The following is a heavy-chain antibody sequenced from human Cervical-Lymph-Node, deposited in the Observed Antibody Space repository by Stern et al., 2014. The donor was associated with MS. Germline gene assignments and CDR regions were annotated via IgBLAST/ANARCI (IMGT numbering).Heavy chain of an antibody. D-gene: IGHD3-22*01. CDR3: ARSQGGYVYYYYYYGMDV. V-gene: IGHV4-59*01. CDR2: IYYSGST. J-gene: IGHJ6*02. Sequence: QVQLQESGPGLVKPSETLSLTCTVSGGSISSYYWSWIRQPPGKGLEWIGYIYYSGSTHYNPSLKSRVTISVDTSKNQFSLKLSSVTAADTAVYYCARSQGGYVYYYYYYGMDVWGQGTTVTVSS. CDR1: GGSISSYY.